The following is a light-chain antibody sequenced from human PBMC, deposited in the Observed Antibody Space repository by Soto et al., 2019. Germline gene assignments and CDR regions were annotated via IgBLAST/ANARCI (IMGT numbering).Light chain of an antibody. CDR1: TGAVTSGHY. CDR3: LLSYSGAREV. Sequence: QAVVTQEPSLTVSPGGTVTLTCGSSTGAVTSGHYPYWFQQKPGQAPRTLIYDTSNKHSWTPARFSGSLLGGKAALTLSGALPEDEAEYYCLLSYSGAREVFGGGTKVTVL. V-gene: IGLV7-46*01. CDR2: DTS. J-gene: IGLJ2*01.